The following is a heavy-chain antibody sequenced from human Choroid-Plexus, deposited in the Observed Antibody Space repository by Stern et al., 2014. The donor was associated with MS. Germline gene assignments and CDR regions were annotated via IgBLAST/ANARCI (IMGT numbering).Heavy chain of an antibody. CDR1: GFTLGSCA. J-gene: IGHJ5*02. CDR3: AKDRQYLTYFFDH. CDR2: VSYDGSNK. V-gene: IGHV3-30*18. D-gene: IGHD2/OR15-2a*01. Sequence: VQLVQSGGGVVQPGRPLRLSCVASGFTLGSCAMHWVRRAPGKGLEWVADVSYDGSNKYYADSVMGRFTISRDNSQNTLYMQMSSLRPEDTAVYYCAKDRQYLTYFFDHWGQGSLVTVSS.